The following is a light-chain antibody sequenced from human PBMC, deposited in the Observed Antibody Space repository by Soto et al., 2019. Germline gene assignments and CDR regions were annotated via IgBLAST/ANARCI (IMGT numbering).Light chain of an antibody. CDR3: CSYSGVTTVM. Sequence: QSVLTQPASVSGSPGQSITISCTGTSSDVGGYNYVSWYQQHPGKAPKLMIYEVSNRPSGVSNRFSGSKSGNTASLTISGLRAEDEADYYCCSYSGVTTVMFGGGTKVTVL. CDR2: EVS. V-gene: IGLV2-14*01. CDR1: SSDVGGYNY. J-gene: IGLJ3*02.